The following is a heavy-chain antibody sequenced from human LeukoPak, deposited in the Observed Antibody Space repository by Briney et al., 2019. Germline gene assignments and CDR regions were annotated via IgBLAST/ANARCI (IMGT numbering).Heavy chain of an antibody. D-gene: IGHD5-18*01. CDR2: IFYSGST. V-gene: IGHV4-39*01. J-gene: IGHJ4*02. CDR1: GGSISSSSYY. Sequence: SETLSLTCTASGGSISSSSYYWGWIRQPPGKGLEWIGTIFYSGSTYYNPSLKSRVTMSVGTSKNQFSLKLSSVTAADTAVYYCARLSRGYNYGTEYCDYWGQGTLVTVSS. CDR3: ARLSRGYNYGTEYCDY.